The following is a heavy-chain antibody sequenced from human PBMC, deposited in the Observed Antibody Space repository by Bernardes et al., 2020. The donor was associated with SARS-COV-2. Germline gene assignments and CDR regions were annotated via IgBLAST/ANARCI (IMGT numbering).Heavy chain of an antibody. Sequence: GSLRLSCAASGFTFSSYGMHWVRQAPGKGLEWVAVISYDGSNKYYADSVKGRFTISRDNSKNTLYLQMNSLRAEDTAVYYCAKGGVAARPGGPYGMDVWGQGTTVTVSS. V-gene: IGHV3-30*18. D-gene: IGHD6-6*01. CDR2: ISYDGSNK. J-gene: IGHJ6*02. CDR1: GFTFSSYG. CDR3: AKGGVAARPGGPYGMDV.